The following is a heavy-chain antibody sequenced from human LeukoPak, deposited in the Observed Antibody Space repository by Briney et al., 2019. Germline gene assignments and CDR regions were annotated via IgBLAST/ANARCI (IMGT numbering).Heavy chain of an antibody. CDR3: ARATRHYDILTGYYRYFDL. V-gene: IGHV3-48*03. CDR1: GFTFGSYE. D-gene: IGHD3-9*01. CDR2: ISSSGSTI. Sequence: GGSLRLSCAASGFTFGSYEMNWVRQAPGKGLEWVSYISSSGSTIYYADSVKGRFTISRDNAKNSLYLQMNSLRAEDTAVYYCARATRHYDILTGYYRYFDLWGRGTLVTVSS. J-gene: IGHJ2*01.